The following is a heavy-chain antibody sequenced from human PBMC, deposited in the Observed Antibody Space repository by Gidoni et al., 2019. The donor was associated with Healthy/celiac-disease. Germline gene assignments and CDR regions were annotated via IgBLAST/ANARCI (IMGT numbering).Heavy chain of an antibody. J-gene: IGHJ5*02. D-gene: IGHD6-13*01. V-gene: IGHV1-24*01. CDR2: FDPEDGET. CDR3: ATSGDSSSWYWFDP. Sequence: QVQLVQSGAEVKKPGASVKVSCKVSGYPLPELSMHWVRQAPGKGLEWMGGFDPEDGETIYAQKFQGRVTMTEDTSTDTAYMELSSLRSEDTAVYYCATSGDSSSWYWFDPWGQGTLVTVSS. CDR1: GYPLPELS.